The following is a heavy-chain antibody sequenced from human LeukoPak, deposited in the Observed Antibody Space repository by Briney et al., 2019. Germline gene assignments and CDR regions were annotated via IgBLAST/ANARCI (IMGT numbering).Heavy chain of an antibody. CDR1: GGSISSYY. V-gene: IGHV4-59*01. CDR2: IYYSGST. J-gene: IGHJ6*02. Sequence: SETLSLTCTVSGGSISSYYWSWIRQPPGKGLEWIGYIYYSGSTNYNPSLKSRVTISVDTSKNQFSLKLSSVTAADTAVYYCARVGVMATVNGYRYHALDVWGQGTTVTVSS. D-gene: IGHD5-12*01. CDR3: ARVGVMATVNGYRYHALDV.